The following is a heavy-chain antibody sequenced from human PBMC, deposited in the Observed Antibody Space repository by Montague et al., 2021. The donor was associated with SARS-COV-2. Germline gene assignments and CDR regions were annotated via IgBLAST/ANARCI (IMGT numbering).Heavy chain of an antibody. J-gene: IGHJ3*02. D-gene: IGHD3-10*01. CDR3: AKDGEALARGTFDI. CDR1: RDSISSHNYF. CDR2: FDYSGLT. Sequence: SETLSLTCTVSRDSISSHNYFWAWIRQPPGKGLEWIGSFDYSGLTFSTPSLESRVTISVDTSKKQFSLKVNSVTAADTAVYYCAKDGEALARGTFDIWGQGTMVTVSS. V-gene: IGHV4-39*07.